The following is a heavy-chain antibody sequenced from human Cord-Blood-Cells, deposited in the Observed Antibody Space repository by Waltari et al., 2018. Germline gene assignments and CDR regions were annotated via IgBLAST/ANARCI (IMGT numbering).Heavy chain of an antibody. Sequence: QVQLVQSGAEVKKPGASVKVSCKASGYTFTRYDINWVRQATGQGLGLMGWMNPNSGNTGYAQKFQGRVTITRNTSISTAYMELSSLRSEDTAVYYCARGVGYCSSTSCYDAFDIWGQGTMVTVSS. J-gene: IGHJ3*02. CDR2: MNPNSGNT. D-gene: IGHD2-2*01. CDR1: GYTFTRYD. CDR3: ARGVGYCSSTSCYDAFDI. V-gene: IGHV1-8*03.